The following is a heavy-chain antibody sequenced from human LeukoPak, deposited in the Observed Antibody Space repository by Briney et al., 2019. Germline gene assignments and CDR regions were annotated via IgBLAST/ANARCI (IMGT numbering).Heavy chain of an antibody. CDR3: ARDYGDYGYYYYGMDV. CDR2: IYYSGST. Sequence: SETLSLTCTVSGGSVSSGRYYWSWIRQPPGKGLERIGYIYYSGSTNYNPSLKSRVTISVDTSKNQLSLRLSSVTAADTAVYYCARDYGDYGYYYYGMDVWGKGTTVTVSS. D-gene: IGHD4-17*01. V-gene: IGHV4-61*01. J-gene: IGHJ6*04. CDR1: GGSVSSGRYY.